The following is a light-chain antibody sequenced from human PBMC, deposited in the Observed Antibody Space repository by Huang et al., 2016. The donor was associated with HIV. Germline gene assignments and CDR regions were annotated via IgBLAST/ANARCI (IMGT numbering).Light chain of an antibody. J-gene: IGKJ4*01. V-gene: IGKV3-15*01. CDR2: GSS. CDR1: RSVSTN. CDR3: HQYNNWLLS. Sequence: EIVMTQSPATLSVSPGQRVTLSCRANRSVSTNLAWYQHRHGQAPRLLIYGSSTRAPGIPARFSGIGYGTDFSLTISSLQSEDFALYYCHQYNNWLLSFGGGTRV.